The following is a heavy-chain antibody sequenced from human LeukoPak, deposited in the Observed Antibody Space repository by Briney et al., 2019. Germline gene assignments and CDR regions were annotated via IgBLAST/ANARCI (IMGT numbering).Heavy chain of an antibody. CDR3: AREGNSGYSSGWYDAFDI. CDR2: INAGNGNT. Sequence: ASVKVSCKASGYTFTSYAMHWVRQAPGQRLEWMGWINAGNGNTKYSQKFQGRVTITRDTSASTAYMELSSLRSEDTAVYYCAREGNSGYSSGWYDAFDIWGQGTMVTVSS. D-gene: IGHD6-19*01. V-gene: IGHV1-3*01. CDR1: GYTFTSYA. J-gene: IGHJ3*02.